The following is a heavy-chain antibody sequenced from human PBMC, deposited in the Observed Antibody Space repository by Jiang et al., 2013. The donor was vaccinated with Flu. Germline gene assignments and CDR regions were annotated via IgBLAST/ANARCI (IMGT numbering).Heavy chain of an antibody. CDR3: ARLSVTTISYYYYGMDV. CDR2: IDPSDSYT. Sequence: GAEVKKPGESLRISCKGSGYSFTSYWISWVRQMPGKGLEWMGRIDPSDSYTNYSPSFQGHVTISADKSISTAYPQWSSLKASDTAMYYCARLSVTTISYYYYGMDVWGQGTTVTVSS. CDR1: GYSFTSYW. D-gene: IGHD4-11*01. V-gene: IGHV5-10-1*01. J-gene: IGHJ6*02.